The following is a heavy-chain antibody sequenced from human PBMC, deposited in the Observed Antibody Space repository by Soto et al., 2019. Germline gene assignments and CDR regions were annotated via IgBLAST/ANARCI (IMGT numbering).Heavy chain of an antibody. J-gene: IGHJ6*03. CDR2: ISWNSGSI. D-gene: IGHD3-3*01. CDR1: GFTFDDYA. V-gene: IGHV3-9*01. CDR3: AKDMKFILPRGYYYYHLYV. Sequence: GGSLRLSCAASGFTFDDYAMHWVRQAPGKGLEWVSGISWNSGSIGYADSVKGRFTISRDNAKNSLYLQMNSLRAEDTALYYCAKDMKFILPRGYYYYHLYVRAQRTTVLGSS.